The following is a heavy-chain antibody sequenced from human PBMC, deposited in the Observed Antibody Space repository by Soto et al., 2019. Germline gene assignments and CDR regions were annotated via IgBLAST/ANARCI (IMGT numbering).Heavy chain of an antibody. V-gene: IGHV1-69*13. Sequence: GASVKVSCKASGGTFSSYAISWVRQAPGQGLEWMGGIIPIFGTANYAQKFQGRVTITADESTSTAYMELSSLGSEDTAVYYCARDKRGCSSTSCYTLYNWFDPWGQGTLVTVSS. D-gene: IGHD2-2*02. CDR1: GGTFSSYA. CDR2: IIPIFGTA. CDR3: ARDKRGCSSTSCYTLYNWFDP. J-gene: IGHJ5*02.